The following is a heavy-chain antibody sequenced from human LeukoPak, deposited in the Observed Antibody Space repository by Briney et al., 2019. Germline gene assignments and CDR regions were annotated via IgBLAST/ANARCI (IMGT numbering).Heavy chain of an antibody. D-gene: IGHD6-13*01. CDR2: ISSDGATT. J-gene: IGHJ4*02. CDR3: ARADFSSSRPFDY. Sequence: GGSLRLSCAASGFSINNNWMHWVRQAPEKGLVWVSRISSDGATTTYADSVKGRFTISRDNAKNTVYLQMNSLRAEDTAVYYCARADFSSSRPFDYWGQGTLVTVSS. CDR1: GFSINNNW. V-gene: IGHV3-74*03.